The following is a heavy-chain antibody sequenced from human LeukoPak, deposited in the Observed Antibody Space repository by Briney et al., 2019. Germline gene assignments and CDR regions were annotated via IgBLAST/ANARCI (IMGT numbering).Heavy chain of an antibody. D-gene: IGHD2-8*01. CDR3: GKGPGVYAMGALDY. Sequence: GGSLRLSCAASGFTFSSYAMHWVRQAPGKGLEWVAAISFDASNKYYADSVEGRFTISRDNSKNMLYVQMNSLRAEDTAVYYCGKGPGVYAMGALDYWGQGILVSVSS. V-gene: IGHV3-30*18. CDR1: GFTFSSYA. J-gene: IGHJ4*02. CDR2: ISFDASNK.